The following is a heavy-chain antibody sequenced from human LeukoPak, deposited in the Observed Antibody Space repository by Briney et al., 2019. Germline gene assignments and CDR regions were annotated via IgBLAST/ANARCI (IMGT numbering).Heavy chain of an antibody. D-gene: IGHD6-13*01. CDR3: ANNRYSSRWRGAFDV. J-gene: IGHJ3*01. Sequence: GRSLRLSCAASGFTFSSSGMSWVRQAPGKGLEWVSSISGSDETTYYADSLKGRFTISRDNSKNTLYLQMNSLRAEDTAVYYCANNRYSSRWRGAFDVWGQGTMVTVSS. CDR2: ISGSDETT. CDR1: GFTFSSSG. V-gene: IGHV3-23*01.